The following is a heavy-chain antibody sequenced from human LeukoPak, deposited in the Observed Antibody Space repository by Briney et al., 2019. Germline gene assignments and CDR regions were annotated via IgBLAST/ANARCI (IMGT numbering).Heavy chain of an antibody. Sequence: PSETLSLTCAVYGGSFSGYYWSWIRQPPGKGLEWIGYIYYSGSTNYNPSLKSRVTISVDTSKNQFSLKLSSVTAADTAVYYCARGLRDYDFWSGYPVYYYYGMDVWGQGTTVTVSS. CDR2: IYYSGST. CDR3: ARGLRDYDFWSGYPVYYYYGMDV. D-gene: IGHD3-3*01. CDR1: GGSFSGYY. J-gene: IGHJ6*02. V-gene: IGHV4-59*01.